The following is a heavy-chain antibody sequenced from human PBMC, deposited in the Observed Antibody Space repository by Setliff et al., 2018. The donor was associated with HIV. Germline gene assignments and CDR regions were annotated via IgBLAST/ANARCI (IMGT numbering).Heavy chain of an antibody. CDR1: GYTFTNYW. V-gene: IGHV5-51*01. D-gene: IGHD3-22*01. CDR2: IHPRDFDI. Sequence: LGESLKISCKASGYTFTNYWTAWVRQMPGKGLEWTGIIHPRDFDIKYSQSFQGQVTISADKSLSTAYLQWNSLKASDTALYYCARLDSSGYYRSFDVWGQGTMVTVSS. J-gene: IGHJ3*01. CDR3: ARLDSSGYYRSFDV.